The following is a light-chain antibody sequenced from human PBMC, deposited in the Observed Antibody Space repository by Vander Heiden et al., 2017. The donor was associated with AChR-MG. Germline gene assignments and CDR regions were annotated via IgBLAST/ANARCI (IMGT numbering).Light chain of an antibody. CDR3: QQYNNFSPYT. J-gene: IGKJ2*01. V-gene: IGKV1-5*03. Sequence: DIQLTQSPFTLSASVGDRVTITCRASQSISDWLAWYQQRPGKAPKVLIYKASSLESGVPSRFTGSGSGTEFTLTISSLQPDDFATYYCQQYNNFSPYTFGQGTKVEIK. CDR2: KAS. CDR1: QSISDW.